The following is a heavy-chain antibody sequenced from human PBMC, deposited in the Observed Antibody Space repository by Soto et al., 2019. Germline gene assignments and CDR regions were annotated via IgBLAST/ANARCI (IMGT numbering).Heavy chain of an antibody. V-gene: IGHV2-5*02. CDR1: GFSLSTSGVG. CDR3: AHRRGAYYFDY. J-gene: IGHJ4*02. CDR2: IYWDGDK. D-gene: IGHD1-26*01. Sequence: SGPTLVNPTQTLTLTCTFSGFSLSTSGVGVAWIRQPPGKALECLALIYWDGDKRYSPSLKSRLTITKDTSKNQVVLTMTNMDPVDTATYYCAHRRGAYYFDYWGQGTLVTVSS.